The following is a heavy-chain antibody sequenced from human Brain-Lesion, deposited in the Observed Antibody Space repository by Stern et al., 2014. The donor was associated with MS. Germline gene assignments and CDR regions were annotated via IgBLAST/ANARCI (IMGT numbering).Heavy chain of an antibody. CDR2: IFNSGSP. CDR3: ARGRVVPGFQYYATDV. D-gene: IGHD2-2*01. J-gene: IGHJ6*02. CDR1: GGSISSGGYY. Sequence: VQLVESGPGLVKPSQTLSLSCPVSGGSISSGGYYWSWIRQPAGKGLEWIGRIFNSGSPRHNPSLKSRVTISKATSKNQFALRLNSMTAADTAVYYCARGRVVPGFQYYATDVWGQGTTVIVSS. V-gene: IGHV4-61*02.